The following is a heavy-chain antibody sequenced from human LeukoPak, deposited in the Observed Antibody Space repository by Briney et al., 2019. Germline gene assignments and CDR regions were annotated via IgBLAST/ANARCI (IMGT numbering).Heavy chain of an antibody. V-gene: IGHV4-34*01. CDR2: INHSGST. CDR1: GGSFSGYY. J-gene: IGHJ2*01. Sequence: SETLSLTCAVYGGSFSGYYWSWIRQPPGKGLEWIGEINHSGSTNYNPSHKSRVTISVDTSKNQFSLKLSSVTAADTAVYYCVRSGGYCGSTTCHVEYFDLWGRGTLVTVSS. D-gene: IGHD2-2*01. CDR3: VRSGGYCGSTTCHVEYFDL.